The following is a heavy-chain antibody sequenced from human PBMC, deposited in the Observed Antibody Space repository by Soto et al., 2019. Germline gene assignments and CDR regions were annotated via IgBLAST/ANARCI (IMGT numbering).Heavy chain of an antibody. CDR3: ARHSIPYSTNGRFDP. J-gene: IGHJ5*02. CDR1: GGSIDYYW. D-gene: IGHD4-4*01. V-gene: IGHV4-59*01. CDR2: IYYTGTT. Sequence: SETLSLTCSVSGGSIDYYWWTWIRQPPGKGLEWIGDIYYTGTTNYNPSLKSRVTMSVDTSNNHFSLKLTSVTAADTAVYFCARHSIPYSTNGRFDPWGQGTLVTVSS.